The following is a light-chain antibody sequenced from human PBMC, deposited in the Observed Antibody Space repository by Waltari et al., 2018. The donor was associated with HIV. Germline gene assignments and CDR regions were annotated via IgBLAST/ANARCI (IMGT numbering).Light chain of an antibody. CDR2: GNS. J-gene: IGLJ3*02. Sequence: QSVLTQPPSVSGAPGQRVTISCTGSSSHIGAGSDVHWYQQLPGTPPKLLIYGNSNRPSGVPDRFSGSKSGTSASLAITGLQAEDEADYYCQSYDSSLSGWVFGGGTKLTVL. CDR1: SSHIGAGSD. CDR3: QSYDSSLSGWV. V-gene: IGLV1-40*01.